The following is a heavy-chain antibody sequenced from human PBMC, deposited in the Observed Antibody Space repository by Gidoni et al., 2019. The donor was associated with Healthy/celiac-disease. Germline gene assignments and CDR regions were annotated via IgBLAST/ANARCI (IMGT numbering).Heavy chain of an antibody. CDR1: GYTFTSYY. CDR3: ARDASPIGSGWYEVYYYYGMDV. D-gene: IGHD6-19*01. CDR2: INPSGGST. V-gene: IGHV1-46*01. J-gene: IGHJ6*02. Sequence: QVQLVQSGAEVKKPGASVKVSCKASGYTFTSYYMHWVRQAPGQGLEWMGIINPSGGSTSYAQKFQGRVTMTRDTSTSTVYMELSSLRSEDTAVYYCARDASPIGSGWYEVYYYYGMDVWGQGTTVTVSS.